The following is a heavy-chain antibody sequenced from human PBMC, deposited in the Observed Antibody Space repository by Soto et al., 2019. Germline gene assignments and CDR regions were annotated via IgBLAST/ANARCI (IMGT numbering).Heavy chain of an antibody. D-gene: IGHD3-22*01. CDR2: ISYDGSNK. V-gene: IGHV3-30*18. CDR1: GFTFSSYG. CDR3: AKPRITMIVATRWFDY. Sequence: QVQLVESGGGVVQPGRSLRLSCAASGFTFSSYGMHWVRQAPGKGLEWVAVISYDGSNKYYADSVKGRFTISRDNSKNTLYLQMNSLRAEDTAVYYCAKPRITMIVATRWFDYWGQGTLVTVSS. J-gene: IGHJ4*02.